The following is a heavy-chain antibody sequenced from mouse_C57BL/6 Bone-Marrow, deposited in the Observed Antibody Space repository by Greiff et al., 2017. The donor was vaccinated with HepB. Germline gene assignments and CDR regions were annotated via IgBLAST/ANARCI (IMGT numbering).Heavy chain of an antibody. J-gene: IGHJ3*01. CDR2: ISSGSSTI. CDR1: GFTFSDYG. D-gene: IGHD3-3*01. Sequence: EVKVVESGGGLVKPGGSLKLSCAASGFTFSDYGMHWVRQAPEKGLEWVAYISSGSSTIYYADTVKGRFTISRDNAKNTLFLQMTSLRSEDTAMYYCARGTGVFAYWGQGTLVTVSA. V-gene: IGHV5-17*01. CDR3: ARGTGVFAY.